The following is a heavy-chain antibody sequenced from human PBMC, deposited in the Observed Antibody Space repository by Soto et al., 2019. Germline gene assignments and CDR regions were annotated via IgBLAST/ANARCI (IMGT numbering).Heavy chain of an antibody. D-gene: IGHD6-13*01. CDR1: GFTFSTYG. J-gene: IGHJ4*02. CDR2: IWYDGSNK. Sequence: GGSLRLSCAASGFTFSTYGMHWVRQAPGKGLEWVAVIWYDGSNKYYADSVKGRFTISRDNSKNTLYLQMNSLRAEDTAVYYCARDRLPAQYSSSWFVFDYWGQGTLVTVSS. CDR3: ARDRLPAQYSSSWFVFDY. V-gene: IGHV3-33*01.